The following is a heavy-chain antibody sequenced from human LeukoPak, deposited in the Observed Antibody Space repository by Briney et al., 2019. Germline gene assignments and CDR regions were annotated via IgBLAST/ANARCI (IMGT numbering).Heavy chain of an antibody. CDR3: ARLTPTTVATEL. D-gene: IGHD4-17*01. J-gene: IGHJ4*02. CDR1: GGSISSSSYY. V-gene: IGHV4-39*01. CDR2: IYYSGST. Sequence: SETLSLTCTVSGGSISSSSYYWGWIRQPPGKGLEWIGSIYYSGSTYYNPSLKSRATISVDTSKNQFSLKLSSVAAADTAVYYCARLTPTTVATELWGQGTLVTVSS.